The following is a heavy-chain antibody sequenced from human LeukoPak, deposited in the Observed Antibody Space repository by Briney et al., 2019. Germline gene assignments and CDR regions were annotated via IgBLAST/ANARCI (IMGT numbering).Heavy chain of an antibody. D-gene: IGHD3-9*01. CDR3: ARRAVDYDILTGYVGPPYYMDV. J-gene: IGHJ6*03. CDR1: GFTFSDYY. CDR2: ISSSGSTI. Sequence: KPGGSLRLSCAASGFTFSDYYMSWIRQAPGKGLEWVSYISSSGSTIYYADSVKGRFTISRDNAKNSLYLQMNSLRAEDTAVYYCARRAVDYDILTGYVGPPYYMDVWGKGTTVTVSS. V-gene: IGHV3-11*01.